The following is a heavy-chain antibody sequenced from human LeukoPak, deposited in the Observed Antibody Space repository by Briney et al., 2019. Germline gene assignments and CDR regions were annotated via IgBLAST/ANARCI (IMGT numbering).Heavy chain of an antibody. V-gene: IGHV1-2*06. D-gene: IGHD3-22*01. CDR2: INPYSGGT. Sequence: ASVKVSCKASGYTFTGYYMHWVRQAPGQGLEWMGRINPYSGGTNYAQKFQGRVTITRDTSISTAYMALSRLRSDDTAVYYCARDRHYYDSSGHFDYWGQGTLVTVSS. J-gene: IGHJ4*02. CDR3: ARDRHYYDSSGHFDY. CDR1: GYTFTGYY.